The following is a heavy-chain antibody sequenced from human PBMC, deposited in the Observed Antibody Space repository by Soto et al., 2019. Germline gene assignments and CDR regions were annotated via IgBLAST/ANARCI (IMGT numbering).Heavy chain of an antibody. V-gene: IGHV2-5*02. Sequence: QITLQQSGPSLVSPTQTLTLACSPSGFSLTTTGAGVAWLRQLQIKAQEFLSLICWVDDTRNRPSLRPPLTPPKDASKKLVFLTMTKVDPMATATYYCLRFWSGFLVPRHRDAFDLWVQGTMVTFSS. CDR3: LRFWSGFLVPRHRDAFDL. CDR1: GFSLTTTGAG. D-gene: IGHD3-3*01. CDR2: ICWVDDT. J-gene: IGHJ3*01.